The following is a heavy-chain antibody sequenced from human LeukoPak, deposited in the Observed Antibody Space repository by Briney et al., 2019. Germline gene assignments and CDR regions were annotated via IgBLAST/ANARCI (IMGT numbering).Heavy chain of an antibody. CDR2: INHSGST. D-gene: IGHD3-22*01. J-gene: IGHJ4*02. CDR1: GGSIGSYY. Sequence: SETLSLTCTVSGGSIGSYYWSWIRQPPGKGLEWIGEINHSGSTNYNPSLKSRVTISVDTSKNQFSLKLSSVTAADTAVYYCARGAYYYDSSGYLTPFDYWGQGTLVTVSS. V-gene: IGHV4-34*01. CDR3: ARGAYYYDSSGYLTPFDY.